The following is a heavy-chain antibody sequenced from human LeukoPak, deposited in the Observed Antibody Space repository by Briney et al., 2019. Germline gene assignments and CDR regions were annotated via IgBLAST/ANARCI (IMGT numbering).Heavy chain of an antibody. J-gene: IGHJ4*02. CDR2: IRSKANSYAT. CDR1: GFTFSGSA. V-gene: IGHV3-73*01. D-gene: IGHD1-26*01. CDR3: TSARPGGATVY. Sequence: GRSLRLSCAASGFTFSGSAMHWVRQASGKGLEWVGRIRSKANSYATAYAASVKGRFTISRDDSKNTAYLQMNSLKTEDTAVYYCTSARPGGATVYWGQGTLVTVSS.